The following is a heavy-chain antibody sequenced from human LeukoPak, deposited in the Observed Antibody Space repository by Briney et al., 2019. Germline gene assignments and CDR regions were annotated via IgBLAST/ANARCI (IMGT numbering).Heavy chain of an antibody. J-gene: IGHJ4*02. D-gene: IGHD6-6*01. CDR3: ARELVGVPHSSSSADYFDY. Sequence: SETRSLTCAVYGGSFSGYYWSWIRQPPGKGLEWIGEINHSGSTKFNPSLKSRVTISVDTSNNRFSLKLSSVTAADTAVYYCARELVGVPHSSSSADYFDYWGQGTLVAVSS. V-gene: IGHV4-34*01. CDR1: GGSFSGYY. CDR2: INHSGST.